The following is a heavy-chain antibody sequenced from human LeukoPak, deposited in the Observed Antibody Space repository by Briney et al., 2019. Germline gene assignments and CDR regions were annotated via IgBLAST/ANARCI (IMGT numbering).Heavy chain of an antibody. Sequence: KPSETLSLTCAVSGGSISSNSYYWGWIRQPPGKGLEWIGSIYYSGSTYYNPSLKSRVTISVDTSKNQFSLKLSSVTAADTAVYYCARSRGTVTTPGSPLIIDYWGQGTLVTVSS. CDR1: GGSISSNSYY. CDR2: IYYSGST. V-gene: IGHV4-39*07. J-gene: IGHJ4*02. D-gene: IGHD4-17*01. CDR3: ARSRGTVTTPGSPLIIDY.